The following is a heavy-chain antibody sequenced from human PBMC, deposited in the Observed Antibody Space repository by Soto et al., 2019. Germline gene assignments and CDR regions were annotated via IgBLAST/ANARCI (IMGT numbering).Heavy chain of an antibody. CDR1: GGSLNNYY. V-gene: IGHV4-4*07. CDR2: IYTVGST. Sequence: QVQLQESGPRLVKPSETLSLTCTVSGGSLNNYYWSWIRQPAGKGLEWIGRIYTVGSTHYNPSLKSRVTMAIDTSKNQFSLRLTSVTAADTAVYYCARSPLTHSYAQFDSWGQGSLVTVSS. D-gene: IGHD3-16*01. J-gene: IGHJ4*02. CDR3: ARSPLTHSYAQFDS.